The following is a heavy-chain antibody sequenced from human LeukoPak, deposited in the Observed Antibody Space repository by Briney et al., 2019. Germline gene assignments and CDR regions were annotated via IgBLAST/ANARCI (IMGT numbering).Heavy chain of an antibody. CDR3: ARGIAAAGRDAFDI. D-gene: IGHD6-13*01. V-gene: IGHV3-30-3*01. CDR1: GFTFSSYA. J-gene: IGHJ3*02. Sequence: GGSLRLSCEASGFTFSSYAMHWVRQAPGKGLEWVAVISYDGSNKYYADSVKGRFTISRDNSKNTLYLQMNSLRAEDTAVYYCARGIAAAGRDAFDIWGQGTMVTVSS. CDR2: ISYDGSNK.